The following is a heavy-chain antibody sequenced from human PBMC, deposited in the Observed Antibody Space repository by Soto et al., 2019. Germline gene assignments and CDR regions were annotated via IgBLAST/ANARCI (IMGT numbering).Heavy chain of an antibody. CDR1: GYTFTIYY. CDR3: ARDVGWLQGVSYFDY. J-gene: IGHJ4*02. Sequence: ASVKVSCKASGYTFTIYYRHWVRQAPRQGLEWMGIINPSGGSTSYAQKFQGRVTMTRDTSTSTVYMELSSLRSEDTAVYYCARDVGWLQGVSYFDYWGQGTLVTVSS. CDR2: INPSGGST. D-gene: IGHD5-12*01. V-gene: IGHV1-46*01.